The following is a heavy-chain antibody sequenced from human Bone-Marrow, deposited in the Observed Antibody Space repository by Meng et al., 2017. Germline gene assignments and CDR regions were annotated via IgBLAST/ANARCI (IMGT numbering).Heavy chain of an antibody. J-gene: IGHJ4*02. Sequence: QGQRVHAGAEVKKPGASVKVSCKASGYTFTSYAMHWVRQAPGQRLEWMGWINAGNGNTKYSQKFQGRVTITRDTSASTAYMELSSLRSEDTAVYYCARRTAVSGMTFDYWGQGTLVTVSS. CDR2: INAGNGNT. CDR3: ARRTAVSGMTFDY. V-gene: IGHV1-3*01. D-gene: IGHD4-17*01. CDR1: GYTFTSYA.